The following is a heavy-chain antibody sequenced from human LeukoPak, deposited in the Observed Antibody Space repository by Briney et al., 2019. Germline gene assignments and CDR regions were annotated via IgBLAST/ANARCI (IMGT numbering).Heavy chain of an antibody. D-gene: IGHD6-13*01. CDR3: ARVRFIAATQTAQSDN. Sequence: SQTLSLTCAISGDSVAGNSASWNWIGQSPSRGLEWLGRTYYRSKWYHDYAVSLKGRTNITPDTSKNQVSLLLDSVTPEDTAVYYCARVRFIAATQTAQSDNWGPGTLVTASS. V-gene: IGHV6-1*01. J-gene: IGHJ4*02. CDR2: TYYRSKWYH. CDR1: GDSVAGNSAS.